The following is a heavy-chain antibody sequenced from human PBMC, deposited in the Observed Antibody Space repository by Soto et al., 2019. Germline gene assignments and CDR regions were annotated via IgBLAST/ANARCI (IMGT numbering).Heavy chain of an antibody. Sequence: HPGGSLRLSCAASGFTFSSYAMSWVRQAPGKGLEWVSAISGSGGSTYYADSVKGRFTISRDNSKNTLYLQMNSLRAEDTAVYYCAKDYTVTTMSRFDYWGQGTLVTFSS. CDR3: AKDYTVTTMSRFDY. D-gene: IGHD4-17*01. J-gene: IGHJ4*02. CDR2: ISGSGGST. V-gene: IGHV3-23*01. CDR1: GFTFSSYA.